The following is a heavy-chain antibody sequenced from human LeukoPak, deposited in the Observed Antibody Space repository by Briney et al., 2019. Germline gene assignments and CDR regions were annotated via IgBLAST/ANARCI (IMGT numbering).Heavy chain of an antibody. J-gene: IGHJ3*02. CDR3: ASPRRAFDI. CDR2: ISYDGSNK. CDR1: GFTFSTYA. Sequence: PGGSLRLSCATSGFTFSTYAMSWVRQAPGKGLEWVAVISYDGSNKYYADSVKGRFTISRDNSKNTLYLQMNSLRAEDTAVYYCASPRRAFDIWGQGTMVTVSS. V-gene: IGHV3-30*04.